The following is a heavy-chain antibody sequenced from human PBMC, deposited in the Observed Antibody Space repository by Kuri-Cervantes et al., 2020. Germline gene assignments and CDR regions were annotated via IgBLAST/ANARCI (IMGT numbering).Heavy chain of an antibody. J-gene: IGHJ5*02. Sequence: GGSLRLSCAASGFTFSRYWMNWVRQAPGKGLVWVSRINIDETTTTYADSVKGRFIISRDNAKNSLYLQMNSLRAEDTAVYYCARDLAVTGAPNWFDPWGQGTLVTVSS. CDR2: INIDETTT. V-gene: IGHV3-74*01. CDR3: ARDLAVTGAPNWFDP. D-gene: IGHD6-19*01. CDR1: GFTFSRYW.